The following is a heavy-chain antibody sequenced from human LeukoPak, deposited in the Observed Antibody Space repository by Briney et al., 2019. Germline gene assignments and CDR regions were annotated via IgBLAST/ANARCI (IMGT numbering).Heavy chain of an antibody. CDR2: ITGNGGRT. D-gene: IGHD3-10*01. CDR1: GFTFNIYA. CDR3: AKERARVTMVRGLITDY. V-gene: IGHV3-23*01. J-gene: IGHJ4*02. Sequence: GGSLRLSCAASGFTFNIYAMNWVRQAPGKGLEWVSGITGNGGRTYYADSVKGRFTISRDNSNSTLFLQMSSLRAEDTAVYYCAKERARVTMVRGLITDYWGQGTLVTVSS.